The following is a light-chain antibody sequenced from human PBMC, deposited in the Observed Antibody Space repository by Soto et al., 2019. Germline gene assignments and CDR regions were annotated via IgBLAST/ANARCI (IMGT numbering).Light chain of an antibody. CDR3: LLDFGYFWA. V-gene: IGKV1-5*03. Sequence: DIQMTQSPSTLSASVGDRVTITCRASQSIVRWMAWYQQKPGKVPKLLIYKASTLKSGVPSRFSGSGSGTEFTLTISSLQPDDFATYYCLLDFGYFWAFGQGTKVDIK. J-gene: IGKJ1*01. CDR2: KAS. CDR1: QSIVRW.